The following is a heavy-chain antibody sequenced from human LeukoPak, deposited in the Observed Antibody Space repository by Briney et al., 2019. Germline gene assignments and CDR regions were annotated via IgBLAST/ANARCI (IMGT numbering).Heavy chain of an antibody. V-gene: IGHV1-2*02. D-gene: IGHD2-2*01. J-gene: IGHJ6*02. Sequence: GASVKVSCKASGYTFTDYYIHWVRQAPGQGLEWMGWINPNTGGTSYAQKFQGRVTMTRDTSIITAYMELSRLRSDDTAVYYCALGCSDTSCYRWATNVWGQGTTVTVSS. CDR3: ALGCSDTSCYRWATNV. CDR1: GYTFTDYY. CDR2: INPNTGGT.